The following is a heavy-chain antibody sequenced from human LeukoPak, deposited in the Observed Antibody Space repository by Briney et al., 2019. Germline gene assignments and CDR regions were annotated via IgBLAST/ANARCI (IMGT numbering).Heavy chain of an antibody. Sequence: ASAKVSCKASGYTFTGYYMHWVRQAPGQGLEWMGWMYANSGDSQSAQRFQGRVTMTRDTSISTAYMELTRLTSDDTAIYYCAREPPGTSGCDYWGQGTLVTVSS. D-gene: IGHD5-12*01. J-gene: IGHJ4*02. CDR3: AREPPGTSGCDY. V-gene: IGHV1-2*02. CDR2: MYANSGDS. CDR1: GYTFTGYY.